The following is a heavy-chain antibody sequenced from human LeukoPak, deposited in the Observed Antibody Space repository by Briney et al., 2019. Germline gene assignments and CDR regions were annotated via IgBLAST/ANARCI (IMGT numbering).Heavy chain of an antibody. CDR1: GFTFSSSV. V-gene: IGHV3-23*01. Sequence: GGSLRLSCAASGFTFSSSVMSWVRQAPGKGLEWVSLISGSRDNAYYADSVKGRFTISRDNSKSTLYLQMNSLRAEDTAVYYCAKRIQVWLYFDYWGQGTLVTVSS. CDR3: AKRIQVWLYFDY. CDR2: ISGSRDNA. J-gene: IGHJ4*02. D-gene: IGHD5-18*01.